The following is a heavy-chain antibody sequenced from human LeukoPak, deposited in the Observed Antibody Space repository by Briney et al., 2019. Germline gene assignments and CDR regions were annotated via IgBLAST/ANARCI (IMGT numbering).Heavy chain of an antibody. CDR1: GFSFSTYY. V-gene: IGHV3-74*01. J-gene: IGHJ4*02. CDR2: INGDGRET. Sequence: PGGSLRLSCAASGFSFSTYYVNWVRQAPGKGLVWVSRINGDGRETTYGDSVKGRFTISRDNAKNTLFLQMNSLRAEDTAVFYCARGGPGAYFDYWGQGTLVTVSS. CDR3: ARGGPGAYFDY. D-gene: IGHD1-14*01.